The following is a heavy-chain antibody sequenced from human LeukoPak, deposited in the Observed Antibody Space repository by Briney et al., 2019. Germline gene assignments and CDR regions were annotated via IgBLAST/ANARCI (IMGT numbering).Heavy chain of an antibody. Sequence: ASVKVSCKASGYTFTSYYIHWVRQAPGQGLEWMGIINPSGGSTTYAQKFQGRVTMTRDTSTSTVYMELSSLRSEDTAVYYCARDITARPFDYWGQGTMVTVSS. J-gene: IGHJ4*02. CDR3: ARDITARPFDY. CDR2: INPSGGST. D-gene: IGHD6-6*01. CDR1: GYTFTSYY. V-gene: IGHV1-46*01.